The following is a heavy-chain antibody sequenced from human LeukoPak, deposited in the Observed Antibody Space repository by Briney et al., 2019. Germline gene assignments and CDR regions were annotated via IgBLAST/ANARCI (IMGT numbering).Heavy chain of an antibody. CDR2: ISGSGGST. J-gene: IGHJ5*02. CDR1: GFTFSSYA. D-gene: IGHD6-13*01. CDR3: AKEAPYSSSWYRTGLDP. V-gene: IGHV3-23*01. Sequence: PGGSLRLSCAASGFTFSSYAMSWVRQAPGKGLEWVSAISGSGGSTYYADSVKGRFTISRDNSKNTLYLQMNSLRAEDTAVYYCAKEAPYSSSWYRTGLDPWGQGTLVTVSS.